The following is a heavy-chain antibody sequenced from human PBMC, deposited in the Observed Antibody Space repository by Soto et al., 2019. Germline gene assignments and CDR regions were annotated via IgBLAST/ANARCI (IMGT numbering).Heavy chain of an antibody. CDR2: ISNSGGST. V-gene: IGHV3-23*01. Sequence: EVQLLESGGGLVQPGGSLRLSCAASGFSFSSYAMTWVRQAPGKGLEWVSTISNSGGSTYYADSVKGRFTISRDNSKNTLYLQMNSLRDEDTAVYYCAKGQIVATGRGHYGLDVWGQGTTVTVSS. D-gene: IGHD5-12*01. CDR3: AKGQIVATGRGHYGLDV. J-gene: IGHJ6*02. CDR1: GFSFSSYA.